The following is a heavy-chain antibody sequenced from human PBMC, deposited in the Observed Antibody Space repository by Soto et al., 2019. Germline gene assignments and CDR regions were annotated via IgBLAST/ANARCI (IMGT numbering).Heavy chain of an antibody. Sequence: GGSLRLSCAASGFTFSDYYMSWIRQAPGKGLEWVSYISSSSSYTNYADSVKGRFTISRDNAKNSLYLQMNSLRAEDTAVYYCARDAVGPYQYEIESGWFDPWGQGTLVTVSS. CDR2: ISSSSSYT. J-gene: IGHJ5*02. CDR1: GFTFSDYY. V-gene: IGHV3-11*06. CDR3: ARDAVGPYQYEIESGWFDP. D-gene: IGHD2-21*01.